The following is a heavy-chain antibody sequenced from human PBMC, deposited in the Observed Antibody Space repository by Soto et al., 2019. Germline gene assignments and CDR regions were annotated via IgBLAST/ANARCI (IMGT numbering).Heavy chain of an antibody. J-gene: IGHJ4*02. CDR1: GYTFTIYD. CDR2: MNPNSGNT. D-gene: IGHD6-13*01. V-gene: IGHV1-8*01. Sequence: GASVKVSCKASGYTFTIYDINWVRQATGQGLEWMGWMNPNSGNTGYAQKFQGRVTMTRNTSISTAYMELSSLRSEDTAVYYCAREHSSSWRFDYWGQGTLVTVSS. CDR3: AREHSSSWRFDY.